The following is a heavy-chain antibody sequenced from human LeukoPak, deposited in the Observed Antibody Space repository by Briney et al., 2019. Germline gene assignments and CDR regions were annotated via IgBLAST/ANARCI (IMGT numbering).Heavy chain of an antibody. V-gene: IGHV5-51*01. Sequence: GESLKISCKGSGYKFTSYWIGWVRQMPGKGLEWMGIIYPGDSDTRYSPSFQGQVTISADKSISTAYLQWSSLKASDTAMYYCARLTGYSSGWYKFDYWGQGTLVTVSS. D-gene: IGHD6-19*01. CDR1: GYKFTSYW. CDR2: IYPGDSDT. J-gene: IGHJ4*02. CDR3: ARLTGYSSGWYKFDY.